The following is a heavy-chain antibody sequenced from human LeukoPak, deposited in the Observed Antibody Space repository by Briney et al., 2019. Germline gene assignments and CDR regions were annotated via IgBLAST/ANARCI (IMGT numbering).Heavy chain of an antibody. D-gene: IGHD3-9*01. Sequence: SETLSLTCSVSGDSITSGSYYWGWIRQPPGKAPEWMGSLNSGGSASYNPSLRSRVTISVDTSRNQFSLSLISVTAADTAVFYCARGKPDYDILTGYYYSSSASFDNWGPGTLVIVSS. CDR3: ARGKPDYDILTGYYYSSSASFDN. V-gene: IGHV4-39*07. J-gene: IGHJ4*02. CDR2: LNSGGSA. CDR1: GDSITSGSYY.